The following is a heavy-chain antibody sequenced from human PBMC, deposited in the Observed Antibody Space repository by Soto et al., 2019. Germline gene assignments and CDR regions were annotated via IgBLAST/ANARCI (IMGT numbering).Heavy chain of an antibody. V-gene: IGHV1-69*02. J-gene: IGHJ3*02. CDR3: TIGSWSGEVFDI. CDR1: GGTFSTYS. Sequence: QVQLVQSGAEVKKPGSAVKVSCKDSGGTFSTYSMFWVRQAPGQGLEWMGRIIPMLGIANYAQKFQGRVTMTADKSMGTAYMELSSLRSEDTALYYCTIGSWSGEVFDIWGQGTMVTVSS. D-gene: IGHD2-21*01. CDR2: IIPMLGIA.